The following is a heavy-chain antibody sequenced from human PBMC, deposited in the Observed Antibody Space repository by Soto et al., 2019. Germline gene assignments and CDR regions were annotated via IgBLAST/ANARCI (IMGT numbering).Heavy chain of an antibody. D-gene: IGHD6-13*01. Sequence: SETLSLTCAVYGGSFSGYYWSWIRQPPGKGLEWIGEINHSGSTNYNPSLKSRVTISVDTSKNQFSLKLSSVTAADTAVYYCARWAVAAAGSTDFDYWGQGTLVTVSS. CDR2: INHSGST. V-gene: IGHV4-34*01. J-gene: IGHJ4*02. CDR1: GGSFSGYY. CDR3: ARWAVAAAGSTDFDY.